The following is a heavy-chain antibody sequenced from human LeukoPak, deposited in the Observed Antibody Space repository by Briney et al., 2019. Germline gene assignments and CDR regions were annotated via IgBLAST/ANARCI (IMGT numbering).Heavy chain of an antibody. CDR3: AKEGADIVVVPAAENWFDP. D-gene: IGHD2-2*01. CDR2: ISSSGGST. V-gene: IGHV3-23*01. J-gene: IGHJ5*02. Sequence: GGSLRLSCAASGFTFSSYAMSWVRQAPGKGLEWVSAISSSGGSTYYADSVKGRFTISRDNSKNTLYLQMNSLRAEDTAVYYWAKEGADIVVVPAAENWFDPWGQGTLVTVSS. CDR1: GFTFSSYA.